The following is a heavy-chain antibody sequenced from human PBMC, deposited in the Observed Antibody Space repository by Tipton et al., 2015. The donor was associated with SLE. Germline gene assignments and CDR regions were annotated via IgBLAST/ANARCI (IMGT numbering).Heavy chain of an antibody. CDR3: ARRYSSGWYDYFDY. J-gene: IGHJ4*02. Sequence: TLSLTCTVSGYSISSSYYWSWIRQPPGKGLEWIGYIYTSGSTNYNPSLKSRVTISVDTSKNQFSLKLSSVTAADTAVYYCARRYSSGWYDYFDYWGQGTLVTVSS. V-gene: IGHV4-4*09. CDR1: GYSISSSYY. CDR2: IYTSGST. D-gene: IGHD6-19*01.